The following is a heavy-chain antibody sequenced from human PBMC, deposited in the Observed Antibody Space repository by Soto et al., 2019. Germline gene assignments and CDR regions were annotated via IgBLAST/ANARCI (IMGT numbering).Heavy chain of an antibody. Sequence: SVKVSCKASGGTFSSYAISWVRQAPGQGLEWMGGFIPIFGTANYAQKFQGRVPITADESTSTAYMELSRLRAEDTAVYYCAWGGYNFATVYYGMDVWGQGTTVTVSS. CDR1: GGTFSSYA. CDR2: FIPIFGTA. D-gene: IGHD5-12*01. CDR3: AWGGYNFATVYYGMDV. J-gene: IGHJ6*02. V-gene: IGHV1-69*13.